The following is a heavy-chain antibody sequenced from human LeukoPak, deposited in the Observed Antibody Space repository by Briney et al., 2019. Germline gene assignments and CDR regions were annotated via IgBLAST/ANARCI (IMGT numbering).Heavy chain of an antibody. D-gene: IGHD3-10*01. V-gene: IGHV3-23*01. Sequence: GGSLRLSCAASGFTFSSYWMHWVRQAPGKGLVWVSTISGGGGNQYYADSVKGRFTISRDNSRGTLYLQMNSLSAEDTAVYYCARDRGVIAPTGFFNYWGQGSLVTVSS. J-gene: IGHJ4*02. CDR2: ISGGGGNQ. CDR1: GFTFSSYW. CDR3: ARDRGVIAPTGFFNY.